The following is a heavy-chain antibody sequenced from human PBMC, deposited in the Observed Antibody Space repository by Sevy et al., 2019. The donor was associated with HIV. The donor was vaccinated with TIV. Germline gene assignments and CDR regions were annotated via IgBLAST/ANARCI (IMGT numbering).Heavy chain of an antibody. Sequence: GGSLRLSCAASGFTFSSYGMHWVRQAPGKGLEWVAVIWYDGSNKYYADSVKGRFTISRDNSNNTLYLQMNSLKAEDTAVYYCAMNYYDSSGSSFFFDYWGQGTLVTVSS. V-gene: IGHV3-33*01. CDR3: AMNYYDSSGSSFFFDY. D-gene: IGHD3-22*01. CDR2: IWYDGSNK. J-gene: IGHJ4*02. CDR1: GFTFSSYG.